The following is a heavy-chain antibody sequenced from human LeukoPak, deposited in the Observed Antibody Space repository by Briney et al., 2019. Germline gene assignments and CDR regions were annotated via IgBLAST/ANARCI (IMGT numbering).Heavy chain of an antibody. J-gene: IGHJ6*04. CDR1: GGSLSSGSYY. Sequence: SQTLSLTSTVSGGSLSSGSYYWSWLRQPPGRGLEWIGYIYYSGSTNYNPSLKSRVTISVDTSKNQFSLKLSSVTAADTAMYYCASSTVNYYYYGMDVWGKGTTVTVSS. CDR2: IYYSGST. CDR3: ASSTVNYYYYGMDV. D-gene: IGHD4-17*01. V-gene: IGHV4-61*01.